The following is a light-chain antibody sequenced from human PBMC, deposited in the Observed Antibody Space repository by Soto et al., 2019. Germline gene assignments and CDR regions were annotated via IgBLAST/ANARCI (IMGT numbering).Light chain of an antibody. V-gene: IGLV2-14*01. CDR2: DVS. J-gene: IGLJ1*01. CDR3: CSYTTSNTRQIV. CDR1: SSDVGGYNY. Sequence: ALTQPASVSGSPGQSITISCTGHSSDVGGYNYVSWYQQHPGKAPKSMIYDVSNRPSGVSNRFSGSKSGNTASLTISGLQAEDEADYYCCSYTTSNTRQIVFGTGTKVTVL.